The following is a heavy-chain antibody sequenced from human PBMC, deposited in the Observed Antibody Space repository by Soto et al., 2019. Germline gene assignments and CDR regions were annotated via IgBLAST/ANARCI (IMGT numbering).Heavy chain of an antibody. J-gene: IGHJ6*02. D-gene: IGHD2-15*01. CDR3: ARDYGGSYQWDYYYGMDV. Sequence: KPSETLSLTCTVSGGSVSSYYWSWIRQPPGKGLEWIGYIYYSGSTNYNPSLKSRVTISVDTSKNQFSLKLSSVTAADTAVYYCARDYGGSYQWDYYYGMDVWGQGTTVTVSS. CDR1: GGSVSSYY. CDR2: IYYSGST. V-gene: IGHV4-59*02.